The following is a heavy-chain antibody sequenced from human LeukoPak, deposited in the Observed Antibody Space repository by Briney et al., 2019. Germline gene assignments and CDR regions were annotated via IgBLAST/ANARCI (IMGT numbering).Heavy chain of an antibody. J-gene: IGHJ4*02. Sequence: GGSLRLSCAASGFTFSSYAMSWVRQAPGEGLQLVSSISASGGSTYYADSVKGRFTISRDNSRNTLYLQLNSLRAEDTAIYYCASQKESFYDNSGNYWVQGAMVTVSS. CDR2: ISASGGST. V-gene: IGHV3-23*01. D-gene: IGHD3-22*01. CDR3: ASQKESFYDNSGNY. CDR1: GFTFSSYA.